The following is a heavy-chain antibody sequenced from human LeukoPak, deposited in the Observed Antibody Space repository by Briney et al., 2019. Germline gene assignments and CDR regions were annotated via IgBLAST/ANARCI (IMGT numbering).Heavy chain of an antibody. CDR3: AKDSVVVAGLVNYFDS. CDR2: ISGSGDST. CDR1: GFTFSNYA. Sequence: GGSLRLSCAASGFTFSNYAMSWVRQAPGKWLEWVSAISGSGDSTFYTDSVKGRFTISRDNSKNTLYLQMKSLRAEDTAVYYCAKDSVVVAGLVNYFDSWGQGTLVTVSS. D-gene: IGHD6-19*01. J-gene: IGHJ4*02. V-gene: IGHV3-23*01.